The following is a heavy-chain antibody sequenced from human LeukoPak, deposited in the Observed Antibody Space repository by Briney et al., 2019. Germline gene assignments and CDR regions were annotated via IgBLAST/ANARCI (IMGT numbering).Heavy chain of an antibody. CDR2: ISSSSSYI. V-gene: IGHV3-21*01. J-gene: IGHJ4*02. CDR3: ARDPNLGYCSGGSCSGGN. CDR1: GFTFSSYS. D-gene: IGHD2-15*01. Sequence: PGGSLRLSCAASGFTFSSYSMNWVRQAPGKGVEWVSSISSSSSYIYYADSVKGRFTISRGNAKNSLYLQMNSLRAEDTAVYYCARDPNLGYCSGGSCSGGNWGQGTLVTVAS.